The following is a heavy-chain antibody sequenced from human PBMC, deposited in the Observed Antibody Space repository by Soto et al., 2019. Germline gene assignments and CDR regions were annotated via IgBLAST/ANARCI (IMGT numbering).Heavy chain of an antibody. CDR3: ARHRHGSGSYLGGTDGMDV. J-gene: IGHJ6*02. Sequence: SETLSLTCTVSGGSISSYYWSWIRQPPGKGLEWIGYIYYSGSTNYNPSLKSRVTISVDTSKNQFSLKLSSVTAADTAVYYCARHRHGSGSYLGGTDGMDVWGQGTTVTVSS. CDR2: IYYSGST. D-gene: IGHD3-10*01. CDR1: GGSISSYY. V-gene: IGHV4-59*08.